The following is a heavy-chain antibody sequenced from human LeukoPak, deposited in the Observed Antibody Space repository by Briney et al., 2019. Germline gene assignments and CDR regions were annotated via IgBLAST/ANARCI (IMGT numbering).Heavy chain of an antibody. Sequence: GGSLRLSCAASGFTFSSYSMNWVRQAPGKGLEWVSSISSSSSYIYYADSVKGRFTISRGNAKNSLYLQMNSLRAEDTAVYYCARVGQWLVRSSDAFDIWGQGTMVTVSS. CDR2: ISSSSSYI. CDR1: GFTFSSYS. D-gene: IGHD6-19*01. CDR3: ARVGQWLVRSSDAFDI. V-gene: IGHV3-21*01. J-gene: IGHJ3*02.